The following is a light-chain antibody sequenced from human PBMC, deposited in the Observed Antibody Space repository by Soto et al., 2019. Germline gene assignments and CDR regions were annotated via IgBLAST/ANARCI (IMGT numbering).Light chain of an antibody. CDR3: QQYKSQWT. J-gene: IGKJ1*01. CDR2: DAS. V-gene: IGKV1-5*01. CDR1: QSISSW. Sequence: DIQMTQSPSTLSASVGDRVTITCRASQSISSWWAWYQQKPGKAPKLMIYDASSLESGVPSRSSGSGSGTEFTRKVSSLQPDAFATYFCQQYKSQWTFGQGNKVEVK.